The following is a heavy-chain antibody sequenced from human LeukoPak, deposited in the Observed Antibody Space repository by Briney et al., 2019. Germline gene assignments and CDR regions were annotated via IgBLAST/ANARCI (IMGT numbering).Heavy chain of an antibody. D-gene: IGHD3-10*01. Sequence: GSLRLSCVASGFTFSNYWMSWVRQAPGKGLEWIGSIYHSGSTYYNPSLKSRVTISVDTSKNQFSLKLSSVTAADTAVYYCARDWYYGSGSHNWFDPWGQGTLVTVSS. J-gene: IGHJ5*02. CDR1: GFTFSNYW. CDR2: IYHSGST. CDR3: ARDWYYGSGSHNWFDP. V-gene: IGHV4-38-2*02.